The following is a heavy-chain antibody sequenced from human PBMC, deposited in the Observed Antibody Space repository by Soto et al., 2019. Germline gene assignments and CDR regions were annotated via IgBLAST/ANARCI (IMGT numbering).Heavy chain of an antibody. CDR1: GFSLSTSGVG. J-gene: IGHJ5*02. V-gene: IGHV2-5*02. CDR2: IYWDDDK. Sequence: QITLKESGPTLAKPTQTLTLTCTFSGFSLSTSGVGVGWIRQPPGKALEWLALIYWDDDKRYSPSLKSRLTITKDTSKNQVVLTMTNMDPVDTATYYCAHSSDYYGSGSYNWFDPWGQGTLVTVSS. CDR3: AHSSDYYGSGSYNWFDP. D-gene: IGHD3-10*01.